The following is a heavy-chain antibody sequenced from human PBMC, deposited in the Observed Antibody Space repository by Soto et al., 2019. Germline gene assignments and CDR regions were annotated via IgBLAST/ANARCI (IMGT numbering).Heavy chain of an antibody. CDR1: GGSVSSGSYY. Sequence: SETLSLTCTVSGGSVSSGSYYWSWIRQPPGKGLEWIGYIYYSGSTNYNPSLKSRVTISVDTSKNQFSLKLSSVTAADTAVYYCARWAKIFGVVTLGMDVWGQGTTVTVSS. CDR3: ARWAKIFGVVTLGMDV. V-gene: IGHV4-61*01. CDR2: IYYSGST. J-gene: IGHJ6*02. D-gene: IGHD3-3*01.